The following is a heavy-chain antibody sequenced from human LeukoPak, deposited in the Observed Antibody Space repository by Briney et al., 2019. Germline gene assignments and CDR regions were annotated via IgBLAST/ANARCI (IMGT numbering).Heavy chain of an antibody. CDR2: INHSGST. CDR3: ARGRRGTIFGVVIPFDY. D-gene: IGHD3-3*01. Sequence: SETLSLTCVVNGGSFSGYYWSWIRQPPGKGLEWIGEINHSGSTNYNPSLKSRVTISVDTSKNQFSLKLSSVTAADTAVYYCARGRRGTIFGVVIPFDYWGQGTLVTVSS. V-gene: IGHV4-34*01. CDR1: GGSFSGYY. J-gene: IGHJ4*02.